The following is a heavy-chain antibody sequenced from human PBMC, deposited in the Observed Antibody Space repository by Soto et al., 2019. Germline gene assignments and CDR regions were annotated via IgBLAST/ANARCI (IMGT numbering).Heavy chain of an antibody. CDR3: ARDNPTGGVGYYYYGMDV. CDR1: GGSISSGGYY. V-gene: IGHV4-31*03. D-gene: IGHD1-26*01. Sequence: KPSETLSLTCTVSGGSISSGGYYWSWIRQHPGKGLEWIGYIYYSGSTYYNPSLKSRVTISVDTSKNQFSLKLSSVTAADTAVYYCARDNPTGGVGYYYYGMDVWGQGTTVTVSS. CDR2: IYYSGST. J-gene: IGHJ6*02.